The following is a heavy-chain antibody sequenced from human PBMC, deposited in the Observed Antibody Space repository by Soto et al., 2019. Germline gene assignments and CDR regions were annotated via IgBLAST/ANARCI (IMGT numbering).Heavy chain of an antibody. D-gene: IGHD5-12*01. CDR2: IWYDGSKK. Sequence: QVQLVESGGGVVQPGRSLRLSCAASGFTVNTYGMHWVRQAPGKGLEWVAVIWYDGSKKYDADSVKGRFTISRDNSKNTLYLQMNSLRVEDTAVYYCARESSGFSFDYWGQGTLVTVSS. CDR1: GFTVNTYG. J-gene: IGHJ4*02. CDR3: ARESSGFSFDY. V-gene: IGHV3-33*01.